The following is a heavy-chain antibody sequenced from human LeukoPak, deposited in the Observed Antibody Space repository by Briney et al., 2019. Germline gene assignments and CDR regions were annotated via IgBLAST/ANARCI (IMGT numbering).Heavy chain of an antibody. J-gene: IGHJ4*02. CDR1: GGSISSYY. D-gene: IGHD1-26*01. CDR3: ARHTYSGSYSVDY. V-gene: IGHV4-39*01. Sequence: SETLSLTCSVSGGSISSYYWGWIRQPPGKGLEWIGSIYYSGSTYYNPSLKSRVTISVDTSKHQFSLKLSSVTAADTAVYYCARHTYSGSYSVDYWGQGTLATVSS. CDR2: IYYSGST.